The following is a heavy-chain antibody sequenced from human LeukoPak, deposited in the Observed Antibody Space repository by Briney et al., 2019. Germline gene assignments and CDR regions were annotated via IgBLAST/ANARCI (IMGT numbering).Heavy chain of an antibody. V-gene: IGHV3-7*01. D-gene: IGHD5-18*01. CDR1: GFTFNNYW. Sequence: GGSLRLSCAASGFTFNNYWMTWVRQAPGKGLEWVANIKQDGSEKDYVDSVKGRFTTSRDNAKDSLFLQMNSLRAEDTAVYYCARRYGWVDYWGQGTLVTVSS. CDR2: IKQDGSEK. J-gene: IGHJ4*02. CDR3: ARRYGWVDY.